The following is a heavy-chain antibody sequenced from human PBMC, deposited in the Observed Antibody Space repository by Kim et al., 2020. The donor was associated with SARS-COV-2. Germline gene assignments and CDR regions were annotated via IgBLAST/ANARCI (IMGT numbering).Heavy chain of an antibody. CDR3: AREWGFDY. D-gene: IGHD3-16*01. CDR2: GSNK. Sequence: GSNKYYADSVKARFTISRDNSKNTLYLQMNSLRAEDTAVYYCAREWGFDYWGQGTLVTVSS. J-gene: IGHJ4*02. V-gene: IGHV3-30-3*01.